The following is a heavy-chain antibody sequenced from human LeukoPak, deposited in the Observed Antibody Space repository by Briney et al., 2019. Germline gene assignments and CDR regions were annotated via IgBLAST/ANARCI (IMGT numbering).Heavy chain of an antibody. J-gene: IGHJ6*03. Sequence: GGSLRLSCAVSGFTFRSYSMNWVRQAPGKGLEWVSYISSSSSSIYYPDSVKGRFTVSRDNGKNSLYLQMNSLRAEDTAVYYCARGDYYYYYYMDVWGKGTTVSVSS. CDR2: ISSSSSSI. V-gene: IGHV3-48*04. CDR3: ARGDYYYYYYMDV. CDR1: GFTFRSYS.